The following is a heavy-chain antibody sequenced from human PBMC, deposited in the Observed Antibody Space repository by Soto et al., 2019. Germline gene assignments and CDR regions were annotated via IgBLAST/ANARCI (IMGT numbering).Heavy chain of an antibody. CDR2: IYYSGST. CDR1: GGSISSGGYY. V-gene: IGHV4-31*03. Sequence: SETLSLTCTVSGGSISSGGYYWSWIRQHPGKGLEWIGYIYYSGSTYYNPSLKSRVTISVDTSKNQFSLKLSSVTAADTAVYYCARAHAFVRQVPDVWGQGTTVTVS. CDR3: ARAHAFVRQVPDV. J-gene: IGHJ6*02. D-gene: IGHD2-15*01.